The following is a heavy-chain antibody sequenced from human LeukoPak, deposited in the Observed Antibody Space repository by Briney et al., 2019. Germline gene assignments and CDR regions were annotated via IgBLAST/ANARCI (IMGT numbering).Heavy chain of an antibody. CDR1: GSTFSRYG. J-gene: IGHJ4*02. CDR2: ISYDGRNT. CDR3: AREGPQDDSSGYYHHFFDY. D-gene: IGHD3-22*01. Sequence: GGSLRLSCAASGSTFSRYGMHWVRQAPGKGLEWVALISYDGRNTNYADSVKGRFTISRDNSKNTLYLQMNSLRGEDTAVYYCAREGPQDDSSGYYHHFFDYWGQGTLVTVSS. V-gene: IGHV3-30*03.